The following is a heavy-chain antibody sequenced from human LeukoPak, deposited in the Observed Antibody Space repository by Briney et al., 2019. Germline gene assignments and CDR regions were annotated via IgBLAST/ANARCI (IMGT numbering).Heavy chain of an antibody. CDR1: GFTFSSYW. Sequence: GGSLRLSCAASGFTFSSYWMSWVRQAPGKGLEWVANIKKDGSEKYYVDSVKSRFTISRDNAKKSLYLQMNSLRAEDTAVYYCAELGITMIGGVWGKGTTVTISS. CDR3: AELGITMIGGV. D-gene: IGHD3-10*02. CDR2: IKKDGSEK. J-gene: IGHJ6*04. V-gene: IGHV3-7*01.